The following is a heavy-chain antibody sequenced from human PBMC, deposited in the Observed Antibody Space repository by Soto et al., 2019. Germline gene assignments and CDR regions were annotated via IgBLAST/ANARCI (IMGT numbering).Heavy chain of an antibody. CDR2: INPSGGST. V-gene: IGHV1-46*01. CDR1: GYTFTSYY. Sequence: QVQLVQSGAEVKKPGASVKVSCKASGYTFTSYYMHWVRQAPGQGLEWMGIINPSGGSTSYAQKFQGSVTITRDTSPSTVYMELSSLRSEDTAVYYCARDTPLYSSSWNQFDCCGQGTLLTVSS. CDR3: ARDTPLYSSSWNQFDC. J-gene: IGHJ4*02. D-gene: IGHD6-13*01.